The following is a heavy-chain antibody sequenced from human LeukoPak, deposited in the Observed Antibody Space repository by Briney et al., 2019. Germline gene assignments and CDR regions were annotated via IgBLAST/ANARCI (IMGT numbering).Heavy chain of an antibody. J-gene: IGHJ6*03. CDR2: IIPIFGTA. CDR1: GYTFTSYA. CDR3: ASDPGYYYYMDV. Sequence: ASVKVSCKASGYTFTSYAISWVRQAPGQGLEWMGGIIPIFGTANYAQKFQGRVTITADESTSTAYMELSSLRSEDTAVYYCASDPGYYYYMDVWGKGTTVTVSS. V-gene: IGHV1-69*13.